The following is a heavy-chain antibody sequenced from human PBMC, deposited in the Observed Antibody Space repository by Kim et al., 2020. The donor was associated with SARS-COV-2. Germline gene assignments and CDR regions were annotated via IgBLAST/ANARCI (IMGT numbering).Heavy chain of an antibody. J-gene: IGHJ6*02. Sequence: YAASLKDRYTISRDDSKNTAYLQMNTLKTEDTAVYYCTAIRGDYFYGMDVWGQGTTVTVSS. V-gene: IGHV3-73*01. D-gene: IGHD3-10*01. CDR3: TAIRGDYFYGMDV.